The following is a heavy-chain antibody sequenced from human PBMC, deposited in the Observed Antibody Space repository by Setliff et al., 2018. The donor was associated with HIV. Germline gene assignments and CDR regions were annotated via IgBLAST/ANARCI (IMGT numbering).Heavy chain of an antibody. CDR2: ITGSGGSP. Sequence: LRLSCAASGFIFSSYAMSWVRQAPGKGLEWVSGITGSGGSPYYADSVKGRFTISRDKSKNTLYLQMSSLRAEDTAVYYCTKDRSVWLGPRVYFDYWGQGTLVTVSS. V-gene: IGHV3-23*01. CDR1: GFIFSSYA. J-gene: IGHJ4*02. D-gene: IGHD6-19*01. CDR3: TKDRSVWLGPRVYFDY.